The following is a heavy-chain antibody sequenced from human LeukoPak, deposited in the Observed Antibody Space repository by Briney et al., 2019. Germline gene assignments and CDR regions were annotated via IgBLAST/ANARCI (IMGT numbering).Heavy chain of an antibody. D-gene: IGHD4-11*01. CDR3: ARAARTSFTVTFYYYYGMDV. Sequence: GASVKVSCKASGYTFTSYGISWVRQAPGQGLEWMGGIIPIFGTPNYAQKFQGRVTITADESTSTAYMELSSLRSEDTAVYYCARAARTSFTVTFYYYYGMDVWGQGTTVTVSS. CDR2: IIPIFGTP. CDR1: GYTFTSYG. J-gene: IGHJ6*02. V-gene: IGHV1-69*13.